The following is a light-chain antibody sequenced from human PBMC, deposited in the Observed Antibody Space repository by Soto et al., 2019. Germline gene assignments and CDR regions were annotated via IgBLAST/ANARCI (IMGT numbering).Light chain of an antibody. V-gene: IGLV2-8*01. J-gene: IGLJ1*01. CDR3: NSYADSNTYV. CDR2: DVS. CDR1: SSDVGRYNY. Sequence: QSALTQPPSASGSPGQSVTISCTGTSSDVGRYNYVSWYQHHPGKAPKLIIYDVSQRPSGVPDRFSGSKSGNTASLTVSGLHAEDEADYYCNSYADSNTYVFGNGTKLTVL.